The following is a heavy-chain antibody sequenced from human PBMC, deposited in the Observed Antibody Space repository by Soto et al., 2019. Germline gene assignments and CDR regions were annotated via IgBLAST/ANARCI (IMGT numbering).Heavy chain of an antibody. CDR2: ITYDGSNQ. CDR3: ARLFGGYSGSHADEFDI. J-gene: IGHJ3*02. Sequence: QVQLVESGGDVVQPGRSLRLSCAGSGFSFSRFAIHWVRQAPGKGLEWVAVITYDGSNQYYADSVKGRFTVSRDNSRSTVYLQMNNLRSEDTAIYYCARLFGGYSGSHADEFDIWCQGTMVPVSS. D-gene: IGHD1-26*01. CDR1: GFSFSRFA. V-gene: IGHV3-30-3*01.